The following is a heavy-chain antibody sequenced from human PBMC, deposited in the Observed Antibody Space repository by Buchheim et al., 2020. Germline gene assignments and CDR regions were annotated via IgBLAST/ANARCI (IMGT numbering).Heavy chain of an antibody. CDR2: ISGSGGST. J-gene: IGHJ5*02. V-gene: IGHV3-21*01. CDR1: GLTLSNAW. D-gene: IGHD6-19*01. CDR3: ARVSSRRSRGWFDP. Sequence: EVQLVESGGGLVKPGGSLRLSCAGSGLTLSNAWMSWVRQAPGKGLEWVSAISGSGGSTYYADSVKGRFTISRDNAKNSLYLQMNSLRAEDTAVYYCARVSSRRSRGWFDPWGQGTL.